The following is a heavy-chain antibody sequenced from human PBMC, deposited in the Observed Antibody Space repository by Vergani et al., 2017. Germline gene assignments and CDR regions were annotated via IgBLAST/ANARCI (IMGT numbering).Heavy chain of an antibody. J-gene: IGHJ5*02. V-gene: IGHV3-23*01. Sequence: DVQLLESGGGLVQPGGSLRLSCAASGFTISTYAMSWVRQAPGKGLEWVSSFGGSDESTSYAQSVRGRFTISRDISKNTLILQLNSLRVEDTAVYFCAREASGRDTIFGVVIRGWFDPWGQGTLVTVSS. CDR1: GFTISTYA. D-gene: IGHD3-3*01. CDR2: FGGSDEST. CDR3: AREASGRDTIFGVVIRGWFDP.